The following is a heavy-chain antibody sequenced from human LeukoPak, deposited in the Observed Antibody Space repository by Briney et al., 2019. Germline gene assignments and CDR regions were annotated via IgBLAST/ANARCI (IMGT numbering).Heavy chain of an antibody. CDR2: ISYDGSNK. Sequence: GGSLRLSCAASGFTFSSYAMHWVRQAPGKGLEWVAVISYDGSNKYYADSVKGRFTISRDNSKNTLYLQMNSLRAEDTAVYYCARDRYNWNYLRTYYFDYWGQGTLVTVSS. D-gene: IGHD1-7*01. V-gene: IGHV3-30-3*01. CDR3: ARDRYNWNYLRTYYFDY. CDR1: GFTFSSYA. J-gene: IGHJ4*02.